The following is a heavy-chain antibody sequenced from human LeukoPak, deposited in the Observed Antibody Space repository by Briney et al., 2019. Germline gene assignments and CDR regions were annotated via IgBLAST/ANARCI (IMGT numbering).Heavy chain of an antibody. V-gene: IGHV1-18*01. J-gene: IGHJ6*03. CDR3: ARDSSSWYMMYYYYYMDV. CDR1: GYTFTSYG. D-gene: IGHD6-13*01. CDR2: ISAYNGNT. Sequence: ASVKVSCKASGYTFTSYGISWVRQAPGQGLEWMGWISAYNGNTNYAQKLQGRVTMTTDTSTSTAYMELRSLRSDDTAVYYCARDSSSWYMMYYYYYMDVWGKGTTVTISS.